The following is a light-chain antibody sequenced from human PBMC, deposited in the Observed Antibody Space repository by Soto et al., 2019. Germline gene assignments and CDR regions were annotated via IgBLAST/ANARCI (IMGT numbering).Light chain of an antibody. CDR1: QSVRSN. J-gene: IGKJ1*01. Sequence: EIVMTQSPATLSVSPGESATLSCRASQSVRSNLAWYQQRPGQSPRLLIFGASTRATGVPVRFSGSGSVTHFTLTISSLQSEDFAVYYCQQYNNWPPWTFGQGTKVEIK. CDR2: GAS. CDR3: QQYNNWPPWT. V-gene: IGKV3-15*01.